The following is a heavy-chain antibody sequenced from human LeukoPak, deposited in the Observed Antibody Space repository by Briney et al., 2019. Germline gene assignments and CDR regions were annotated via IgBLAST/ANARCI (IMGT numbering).Heavy chain of an antibody. CDR3: ARAHGYNYGYGADY. CDR1: GFTFSSYA. Sequence: GGSLRLSCAASGFTFSSYAINWVRHAPGKGLDWVSTISGSGGATYFAASVKGRFTISRDNSKNTLFLQMHSLRAEDTAVYYCARAHGYNYGYGADYWGQGTLVTVSS. CDR2: ISGSGGAT. V-gene: IGHV3-23*01. D-gene: IGHD5-18*01. J-gene: IGHJ4*02.